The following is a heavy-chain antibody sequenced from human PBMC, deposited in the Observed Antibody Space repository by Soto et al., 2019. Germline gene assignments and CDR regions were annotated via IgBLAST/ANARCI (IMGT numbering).Heavy chain of an antibody. Sequence: QLVQSGSEVKKPGSSVKVSCQASGGTFSGYVVTWVRQAPGQGLEWMGEFVPLFGTTNYAQRFSGRITITAEESTSTAYMELITLRSDDTAVYYCATHGLGVSSPPYFDHWGQGTLVTVSS. CDR1: GGTFSGYV. J-gene: IGHJ4*02. V-gene: IGHV1-69*01. D-gene: IGHD3-16*01. CDR2: FVPLFGTT. CDR3: ATHGLGVSSPPYFDH.